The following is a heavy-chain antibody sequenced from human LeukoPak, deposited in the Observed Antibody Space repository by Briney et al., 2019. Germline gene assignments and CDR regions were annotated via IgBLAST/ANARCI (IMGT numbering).Heavy chain of an antibody. V-gene: IGHV4-39*07. CDR3: ARDRIAANYYYYMDV. D-gene: IGHD6-13*01. Sequence: PSETLSLTCTVSGGSISSSSYYWGWIRQPPGKGLEWIGGIYYSGSTYYNPSLKSRVTISVDTSKNQFSLKLSSVTAADTAVYYCARDRIAANYYYYMDVWGKGTTVTVSS. CDR2: IYYSGST. CDR1: GGSISSSSYY. J-gene: IGHJ6*03.